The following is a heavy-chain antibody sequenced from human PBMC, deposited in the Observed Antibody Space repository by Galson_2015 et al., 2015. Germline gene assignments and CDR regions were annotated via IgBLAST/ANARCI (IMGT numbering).Heavy chain of an antibody. V-gene: IGHV3-7*03. J-gene: IGHJ4*02. Sequence: SLRLSCAASGFTFRNYWMVWVRQTPEKGLQWVATIKYDGSQTFYVGSVKGRFTISRDNAENSLDLQMNSLRADDAAVYYCARDANRGGEFDYWGQGALVTVSS. CDR1: GFTFRNYW. CDR2: IKYDGSQT. CDR3: ARDANRGGEFDY. D-gene: IGHD1-14*01.